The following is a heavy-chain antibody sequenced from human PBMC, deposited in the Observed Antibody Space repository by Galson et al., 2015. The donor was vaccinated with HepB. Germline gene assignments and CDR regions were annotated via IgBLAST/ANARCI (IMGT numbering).Heavy chain of an antibody. D-gene: IGHD2-8*02. CDR2: ISCNGDST. CDR1: GFPFSSYA. V-gene: IGHV3-64*01. Sequence: SLRLSCAASGFPFSSYAMHWVRQPPGKRLEYVSAISCNGDSTYYASSVKGRFTISRDNSKNKVYLQMSSLRAEDTAIYYCARESQWRPGGRNSWFDPWGRGTLVTVSS. CDR3: ARESQWRPGGRNSWFDP. J-gene: IGHJ5*02.